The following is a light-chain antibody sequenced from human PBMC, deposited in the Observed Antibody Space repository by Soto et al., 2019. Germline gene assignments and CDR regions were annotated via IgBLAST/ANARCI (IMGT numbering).Light chain of an antibody. CDR3: AAWDDSLNGPRWV. CDR1: SSNIGSKT. Sequence: QAVVTQPPSASGTPGQRVTISCSGSSSNIGSKTVNWYQQLPGTAPKLLIYSNNQRPSGVPDRFSGSKSGTSASLAISGLQSEDEADYYCAAWDDSLNGPRWVFGGGTKLTVL. CDR2: SNN. V-gene: IGLV1-44*01. J-gene: IGLJ3*02.